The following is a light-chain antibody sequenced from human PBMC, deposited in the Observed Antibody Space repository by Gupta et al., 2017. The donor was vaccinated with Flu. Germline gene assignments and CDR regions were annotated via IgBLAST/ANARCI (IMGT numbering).Light chain of an antibody. V-gene: IGLV1-44*01. Sequence: QSVLTQPPSVSATPGQSVTISCSGSTSNIGSNTVTWYQQLPGTAPKLLIYINDQRPSGVPDRFSGSKSGTSASLAITGLQSEDEAGYYCAAWDDSLNGAAFGGGTKLTVL. CDR2: IND. CDR3: AAWDDSLNGAA. J-gene: IGLJ3*02. CDR1: TSNIGSNT.